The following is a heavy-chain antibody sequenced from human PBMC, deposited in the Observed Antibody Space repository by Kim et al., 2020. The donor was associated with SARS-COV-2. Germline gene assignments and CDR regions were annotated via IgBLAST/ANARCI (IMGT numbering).Heavy chain of an antibody. D-gene: IGHD3-10*01. CDR1: GFTFSSYA. V-gene: IGHV3-23*01. CDR2: ISGSGGST. Sequence: GGSLRLSCAASGFTFSSYAMSWVRQAPGKGLEWVSAISGSGGSTYCADSVKGRFTISRDNSKNTLYLQMNTLRAEDTAVYYCAKVEWFGELFSVTDAFDIWGQGTMVTVSS. CDR3: AKVEWFGELFSVTDAFDI. J-gene: IGHJ3*02.